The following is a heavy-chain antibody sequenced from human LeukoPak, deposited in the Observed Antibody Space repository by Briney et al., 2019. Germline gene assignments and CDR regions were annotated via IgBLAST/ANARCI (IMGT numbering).Heavy chain of an antibody. D-gene: IGHD6-19*01. CDR3: ARDPIAVTDYYFDY. Sequence: GGSLRLSCAASGFTVSSNYMSWVRQAPGKGLEWVSVIYSGGSTYYADSVKGRFTISRDNSKNTLYLQMSSLRAEDTVVYYCARDPIAVTDYYFDYWGQGTLVTVSS. CDR1: GFTVSSNY. CDR2: IYSGGST. J-gene: IGHJ4*02. V-gene: IGHV3-66*01.